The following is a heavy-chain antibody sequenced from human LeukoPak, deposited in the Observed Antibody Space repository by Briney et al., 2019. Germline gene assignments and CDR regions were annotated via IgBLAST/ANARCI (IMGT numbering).Heavy chain of an antibody. D-gene: IGHD3-3*01. CDR2: INPSGTGT. V-gene: IGHV1-46*01. CDR1: GYTFSSYY. J-gene: IGHJ4*02. CDR3: ARAHTSAPGTLFDY. Sequence: ASVKVSCKASGYTFSSYYMHWVRQAPGQGLEWMGRINPSGTGTRYAQKFQGRVIVTRDTSTSTLYMELGSLTSEDTALYYCARAHTSAPGTLFDYWGQGTLVTVSS.